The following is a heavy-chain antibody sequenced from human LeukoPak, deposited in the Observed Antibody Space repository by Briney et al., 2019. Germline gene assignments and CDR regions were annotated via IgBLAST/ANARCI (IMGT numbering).Heavy chain of an antibody. CDR3: ARDDSYCSGGSCYENWFDP. CDR1: GGTFSSYA. J-gene: IGHJ5*02. CDR2: IIPIFGTA. Sequence: SVKVSCKASGGTFSSYAISWVRQAPGQGLEWMGGIIPIFGTANYAQKFQGRVTITADESTSTAYMELSGLRSEDTAVYYCARDDSYCSGGSCYENWFDPWGQGTLVTVSS. D-gene: IGHD2-15*01. V-gene: IGHV1-69*01.